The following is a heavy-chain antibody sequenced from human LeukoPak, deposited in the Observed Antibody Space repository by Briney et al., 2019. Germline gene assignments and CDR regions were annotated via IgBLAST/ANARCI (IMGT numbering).Heavy chain of an antibody. V-gene: IGHV3-48*01. D-gene: IGHD5-24*01. Sequence: GGSLRLSCAASGFTFSSYDINWVRQAPGKGLEWVSYISSSRRTISYADSVKCRFTICRDNAKNSLYRQMNSLRAEDTAVYYCARFGRDGYTDWGQGTLVTVSS. J-gene: IGHJ4*02. CDR3: ARFGRDGYTD. CDR2: ISSSRRTI. CDR1: GFTFSSYD.